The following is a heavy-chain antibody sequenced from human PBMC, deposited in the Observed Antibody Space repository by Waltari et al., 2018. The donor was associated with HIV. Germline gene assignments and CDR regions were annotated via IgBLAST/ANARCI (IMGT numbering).Heavy chain of an antibody. CDR2: INTNTGNP. CDR1: GYTFTRFA. D-gene: IGHD2-15*01. V-gene: IGHV7-4-1*02. CDR3: ARDGCGGGNCNPDY. J-gene: IGHJ4*02. Sequence: QVQLVQSGSELKQPGASVKVSCKAYGYTFTRFAMDWVRQAPGQGLEWMGWINTNTGNPTYAQGFTGRFVFSLDTSVSTAYLQISSLKTEDTAVYYCARDGCGGGNCNPDYWGQGTLVTVSS.